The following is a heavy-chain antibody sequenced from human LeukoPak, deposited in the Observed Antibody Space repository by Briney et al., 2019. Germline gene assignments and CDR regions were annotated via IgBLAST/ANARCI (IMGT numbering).Heavy chain of an antibody. CDR1: GGSFSDYY. D-gene: IGHD2-2*01. CDR2: INHSGST. Sequence: SETLSLTCAVYGGSFSDYYWTWIRQPPGKGLEWIGEINHSGSTNYNPSLKSRVTISVDTSKNQFSLKLSSVTAADTAVYYCARTTPPLRRVVRHLRYFDYWGQGTLVTVSS. V-gene: IGHV4-34*01. J-gene: IGHJ4*02. CDR3: ARTTPPLRRVVRHLRYFDY.